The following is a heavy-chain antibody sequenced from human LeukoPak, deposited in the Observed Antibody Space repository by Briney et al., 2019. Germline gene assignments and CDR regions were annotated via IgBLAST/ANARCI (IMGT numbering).Heavy chain of an antibody. V-gene: IGHV4-34*01. CDR1: GGSFSGYY. D-gene: IGHD3-16*02. Sequence: SETLSLTCAVYGGSFSGYYWSWIRQPPWKGLEWIGEINHSGSTNYNPSLKSRVTISVDTSKNQFSLKLSSVTAADTAVYYCARRDYDYVWGSYRAFDIWGQGTMVTVSS. J-gene: IGHJ3*02. CDR3: ARRDYDYVWGSYRAFDI. CDR2: INHSGST.